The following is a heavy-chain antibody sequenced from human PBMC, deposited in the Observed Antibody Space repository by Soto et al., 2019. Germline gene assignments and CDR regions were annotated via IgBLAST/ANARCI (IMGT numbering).Heavy chain of an antibody. V-gene: IGHV3-23*01. D-gene: IGHD1-26*01. J-gene: IGHJ6*03. CDR1: GFTFSGFA. CDR3: AKGEVYYMDV. Sequence: GGSLRLSCAASGFTFSGFAMSWVRQAPGKGLEWVASISGSGDSTYYAHSVKGRFTISRDNSKNTQYLQMNSLSAEDTAAYFCAKGEVYYMDVWGTGTTVTVSS. CDR2: ISGSGDST.